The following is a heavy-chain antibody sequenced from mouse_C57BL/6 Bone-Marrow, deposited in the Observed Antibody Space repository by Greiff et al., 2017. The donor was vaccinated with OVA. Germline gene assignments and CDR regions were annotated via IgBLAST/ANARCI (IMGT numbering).Heavy chain of an antibody. J-gene: IGHJ4*01. D-gene: IGHD1-2*01. CDR2: IDPTDSYT. CDR3: SRIPYYDYYAMDY. Sequence: QVQLQQPGAELVMPGASVKLSCKASGYTFTSYWMHWVKQRPGQGLEWIGDIDPTDSYTNYNQKFKGKSTLTVDKSSSTAYMQLSSLTSEDSAVYYCSRIPYYDYYAMDYWGQGTSVTVSS. V-gene: IGHV1-69*01. CDR1: GYTFTSYW.